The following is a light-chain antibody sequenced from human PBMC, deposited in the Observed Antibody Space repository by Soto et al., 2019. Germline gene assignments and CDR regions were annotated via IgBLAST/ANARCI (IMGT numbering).Light chain of an antibody. Sequence: EIVLTQSPATLSLSLGERVTLSCRASQSVSTYLAWYQQRAGQSPRLLIYDASNRATGIPARFSGSGSGTDFTLTISSLEPEDFAVYYCQQRRDWPLTFGQGTQVEVK. CDR2: DAS. J-gene: IGKJ1*01. CDR1: QSVSTY. CDR3: QQRRDWPLT. V-gene: IGKV3-11*01.